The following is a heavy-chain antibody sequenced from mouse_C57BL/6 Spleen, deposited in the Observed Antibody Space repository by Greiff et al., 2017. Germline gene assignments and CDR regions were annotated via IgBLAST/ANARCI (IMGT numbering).Heavy chain of an antibody. Sequence: VQLQQSGPELVKPGASVKISCKASGYAFSSSWMNWVKQRPGKGLEWIGRIYPGDGDTNYNGKFKGKATLTADKSSSTAYMQLSGLTSEDSAVYFCAYSNYEGFAYWGQGTLVTVSA. CDR3: AYSNYEGFAY. V-gene: IGHV1-82*01. CDR2: IYPGDGDT. D-gene: IGHD2-5*01. J-gene: IGHJ3*01. CDR1: GYAFSSSW.